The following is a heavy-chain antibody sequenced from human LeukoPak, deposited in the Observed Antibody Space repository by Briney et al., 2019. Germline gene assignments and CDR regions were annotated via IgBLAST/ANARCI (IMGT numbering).Heavy chain of an antibody. CDR2: IKSKIDGGTT. CDR1: GFTFSNAW. V-gene: IGHV3-15*01. D-gene: IGHD3-3*01. CDR3: TTDLESEGGDFDY. J-gene: IGHJ4*02. Sequence: GGSLRLSCAASGFTFSNAWMSWVRQAPGKGLEWVGRIKSKIDGGTTDYAAPVKGRFTISRDDSKNTLYLQMNSLKTEDTAVYYCTTDLESEGGDFDYWGQGTLVTVSS.